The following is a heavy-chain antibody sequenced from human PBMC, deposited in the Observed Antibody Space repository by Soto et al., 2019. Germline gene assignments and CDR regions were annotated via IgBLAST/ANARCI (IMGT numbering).Heavy chain of an antibody. J-gene: IGHJ6*02. CDR3: AKHPYWRGYYYIGMDV. D-gene: IGHD2-8*02. Sequence: EVQLLESGGGLVQPGGSLRLSCAASGFTFSDYAMNWVRQAPGKGLEWVSFISGSSGNSTYYADSVKGRFTVSRDNSKKTLYLQMNSLGAEDTAVYYCAKHPYWRGYYYIGMDVWGQGTTVTVSS. CDR1: GFTFSDYA. CDR2: ISGSSGNST. V-gene: IGHV3-23*01.